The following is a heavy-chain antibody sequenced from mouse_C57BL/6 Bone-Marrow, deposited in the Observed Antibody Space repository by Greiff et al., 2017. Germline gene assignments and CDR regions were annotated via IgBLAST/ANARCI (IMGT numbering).Heavy chain of an antibody. CDR1: GFTFRSYA. CDR3: ARDGDYWYFDV. Sequence: EVMLVESGGGLVKPGGSLKLSCAASGFTFRSYAMSWVRQTPEKRLEWVATISDGGSYTYYPDNVKGRFTISRDNAKNNLYLQMSHLKSEDTAMYYCARDGDYWYFDVWGTGTTVTDSS. CDR2: ISDGGSYT. V-gene: IGHV5-4*01. J-gene: IGHJ1*03.